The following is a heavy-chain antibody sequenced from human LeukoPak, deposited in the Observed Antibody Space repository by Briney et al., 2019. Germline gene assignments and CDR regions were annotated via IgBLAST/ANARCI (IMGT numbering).Heavy chain of an antibody. V-gene: IGHV3-21*01. J-gene: IGHJ4*02. CDR3: ARDMRYCSSTSCSSPSYYFDY. CDR1: GFTFSSYS. CDR2: ISSSSSYI. D-gene: IGHD2-2*01. Sequence: GGSLRLSCAASGFTFSSYSMNWVRQAPGKGLEWASSISSSSSYIYYADSVKGRFTISRDNAKNSLYLQMDSLRAEDTAVYYCARDMRYCSSTSCSSPSYYFDYWGQGTLVTVSS.